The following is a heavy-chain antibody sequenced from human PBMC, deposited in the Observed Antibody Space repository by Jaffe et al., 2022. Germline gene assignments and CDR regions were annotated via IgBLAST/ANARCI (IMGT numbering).Heavy chain of an antibody. CDR3: SRSKYTGSWYYLDY. Sequence: QVQLQQSGPGLVKPSQTLSLTCAISGDSVSSSTAVWDWVRQSPSRGLEWLGRAYYRTKWYYDFALSVKGRISINPDTSKSQVSLQLNSVTPEDTAIYYCSRSKYTGSWYYLDYWGQGTLVTVSS. CDR2: AYYRTKWYY. D-gene: IGHD2-2*02. V-gene: IGHV6-1*01. J-gene: IGHJ4*02. CDR1: GDSVSSSTAV.